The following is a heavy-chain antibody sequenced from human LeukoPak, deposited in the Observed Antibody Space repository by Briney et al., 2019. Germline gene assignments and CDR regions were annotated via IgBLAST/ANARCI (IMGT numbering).Heavy chain of an antibody. CDR1: GIMFSDYP. D-gene: IGHD2-2*01. CDR3: AKMYHMHTSYYYGIDV. J-gene: IGHJ6*02. V-gene: IGHV3-23*01. Sequence: GASLRLSCAASGIMFSDYPMSWVRQAPGKGLEWVSIISGSGAHTYYAASVTGRFTLSRDNSKNTLFLRMDSLRVEDTAVYFCAKMYHMHTSYYYGIDVWGHGTAVTVSS. CDR2: ISGSGAHT.